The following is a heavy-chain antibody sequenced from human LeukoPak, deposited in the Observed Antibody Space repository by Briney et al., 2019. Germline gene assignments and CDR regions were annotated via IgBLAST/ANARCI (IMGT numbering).Heavy chain of an antibody. CDR2: IYSSGTT. D-gene: IGHD2-15*01. CDR1: GFTFDDYA. V-gene: IGHV3-66*01. J-gene: IGHJ4*02. Sequence: GGSLRLSCAASGFTFDDYAMHWVRQAPGKGLEWVSIIYSSGTTYYADAVEGRFTITRDNSKNTLYLQMNSLRVEDTAMYYCARGYCSGGSCYLLDYWGQGTLVTVSS. CDR3: ARGYCSGGSCYLLDY.